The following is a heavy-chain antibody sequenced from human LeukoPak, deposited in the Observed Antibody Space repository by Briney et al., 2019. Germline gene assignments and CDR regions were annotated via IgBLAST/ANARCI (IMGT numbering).Heavy chain of an antibody. CDR2: INPSGGST. CDR3: ATGVVVTAIIDY. Sequence: ASAKVSCKASGYTFTGYYMHWERQAPGQGLELMGIINPSGGSTSYAQKYQGRVTMTRDTSTSTVYMELSSLRSEDTAVYYCATGVVVTAIIDYWGQETLVTVSS. D-gene: IGHD2-21*02. V-gene: IGHV1-46*01. CDR1: GYTFTGYY. J-gene: IGHJ4*01.